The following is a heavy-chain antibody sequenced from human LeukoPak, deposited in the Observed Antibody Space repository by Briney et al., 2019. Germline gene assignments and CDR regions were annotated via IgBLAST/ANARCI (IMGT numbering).Heavy chain of an antibody. V-gene: IGHV3-7*01. D-gene: IGHD2-8*01. CDR3: AKGGRGNGEVY. J-gene: IGHJ4*02. CDR2: IKQDGSEK. CDR1: GFTFSSYW. Sequence: GGSLRLSCAVSGFTFSSYWMNWVRQAPGKGLEWVANIKQDGSEKNYADSVKGRFTISRDNAKSSLFLQMNGLRAEDTAVYYCAKGGRGNGEVYWGQGTLVTVSS.